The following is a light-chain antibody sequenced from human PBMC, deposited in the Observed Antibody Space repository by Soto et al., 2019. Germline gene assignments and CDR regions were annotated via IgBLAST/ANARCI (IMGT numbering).Light chain of an antibody. Sequence: EIVMTQSPGTLSLSPGDTATLSCRASQSVSSNLAWYQQKPGQAPRLLIYGASSRATGIPDRFSGRGSGTDFTLTISRLEPEDFALYYCQQYGDSPFTFGQGTKVDIK. CDR1: QSVSSN. V-gene: IGKV3-20*01. CDR2: GAS. J-gene: IGKJ1*01. CDR3: QQYGDSPFT.